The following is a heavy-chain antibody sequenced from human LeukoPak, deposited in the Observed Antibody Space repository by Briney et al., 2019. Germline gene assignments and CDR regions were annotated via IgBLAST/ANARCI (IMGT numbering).Heavy chain of an antibody. D-gene: IGHD6-13*01. CDR1: GYTFTGYY. Sequence: ASVKVSCKASGYTFTGYYMHWVRQAPGRGLEWMGWINPNSGGTNYAQKFQGRVTMTRDTSISTAYMELSRLRSDDTAVYYCARDSIAAAEVGFDPWGQGTLVTVSS. V-gene: IGHV1-2*02. CDR3: ARDSIAAAEVGFDP. CDR2: INPNSGGT. J-gene: IGHJ5*02.